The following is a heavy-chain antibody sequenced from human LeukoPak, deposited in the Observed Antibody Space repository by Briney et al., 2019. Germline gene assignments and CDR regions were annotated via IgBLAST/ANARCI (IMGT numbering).Heavy chain of an antibody. CDR1: GGSISSSSYY. CDR3: ARGVTVPAALVDY. J-gene: IGHJ4*02. D-gene: IGHD2-2*01. Sequence: SETLSLTCTVSGGSISSSSYYWRWIRQPPGKGLEWIGSIYYSGSTYYNPSLKSRVTISVDTSKNQFPLKLSSVTAADTAVYYCARGVTVPAALVDYWGQGTLVTVSS. V-gene: IGHV4-39*06. CDR2: IYYSGST.